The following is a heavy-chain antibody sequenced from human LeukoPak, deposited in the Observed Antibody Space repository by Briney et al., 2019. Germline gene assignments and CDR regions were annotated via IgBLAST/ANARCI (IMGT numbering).Heavy chain of an antibody. J-gene: IGHJ4*02. Sequence: GGSLRLSCEASGFIFSSFAMSWVRQAPGKGLEWVSVISNSGGSTFYADSVKGRFTISRDNSKNTLYLQMNSLRAEDTAVYYCAKRASGSGTSLYYFDYWGQGTLVTVSS. V-gene: IGHV3-23*01. CDR1: GFIFSSFA. CDR2: ISNSGGST. D-gene: IGHD3-10*01. CDR3: AKRASGSGTSLYYFDY.